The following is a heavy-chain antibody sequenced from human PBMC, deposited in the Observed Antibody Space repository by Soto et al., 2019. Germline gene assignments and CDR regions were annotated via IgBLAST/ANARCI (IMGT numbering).Heavy chain of an antibody. J-gene: IGHJ6*02. V-gene: IGHV6-1*01. CDR3: ARTLARDYYYKGVDV. CDR2: TYYRSQWYN. CDR1: GDSVSSNSAA. Sequence: PSQTLSLTCVISGDSVSSNSAAWNWIRQSPSRGLEWLGRTYYRSQWYNDYAVSVKGRIIINPDTSKNQFSLQLSSVTPEDTAVYYCARTLARDYYYKGVDVWGQGTTVTVSS.